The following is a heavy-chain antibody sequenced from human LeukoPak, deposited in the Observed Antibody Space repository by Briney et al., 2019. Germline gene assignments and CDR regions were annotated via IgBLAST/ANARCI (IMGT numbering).Heavy chain of an antibody. V-gene: IGHV4-59*01. Sequence: EXLSLTXXXSGGSISSYYWSWIRQPPGKGLEWIGYIYYSGSTNYNPSLKSRVTISVDMSKNQFSLKLSSVTAADTAVYYCARLSEMSSNDAFDIWGQGTMVTVSS. CDR3: ARLSEMSSNDAFDI. J-gene: IGHJ3*02. CDR1: GGSISSYY. CDR2: IYYSGST. D-gene: IGHD2-2*01.